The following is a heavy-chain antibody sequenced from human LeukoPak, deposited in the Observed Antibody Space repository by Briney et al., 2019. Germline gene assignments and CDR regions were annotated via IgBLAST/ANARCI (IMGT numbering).Heavy chain of an antibody. V-gene: IGHV3-21*01. CDR2: ISSSSSYI. D-gene: IGHD4-17*01. CDR1: GFTFSSYS. CDR3: ARDFLNYGETLY. J-gene: IGHJ4*02. Sequence: PGGSLRLSCAASGFTFSSYSMNWVRQAPGKGLEWVSSISSSSSYIYYADSVKGRFTISRDNAKNSLYLQMNSPRAEDTAVYYCARDFLNYGETLYWGQGTLVTVSS.